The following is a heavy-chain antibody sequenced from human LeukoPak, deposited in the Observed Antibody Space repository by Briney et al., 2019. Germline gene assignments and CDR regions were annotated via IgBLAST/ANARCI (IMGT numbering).Heavy chain of an antibody. V-gene: IGHV7-4-1*02. D-gene: IGHD6-19*01. CDR1: GYTFTSYA. J-gene: IGHJ1*01. CDR2: INTNTGNP. Sequence: ASVKVSCKASGYTFTSYAMNWVRQAPGQGLEWMGWINTNTGNPTYAQGFTGRFVFSLDTSVSTAYLQISSLKAEDTAVYYCARGIAVAGFLTEYFQHWARAPWSPSPQ. CDR3: ARGIAVAGFLTEYFQH.